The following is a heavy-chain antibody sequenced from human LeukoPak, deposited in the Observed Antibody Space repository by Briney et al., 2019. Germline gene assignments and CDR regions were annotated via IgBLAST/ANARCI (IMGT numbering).Heavy chain of an antibody. CDR3: ARSDSGSYLLDY. CDR2: IYYSGST. Sequence: PSETLSLTCTVSGGSISSGGYYWSWIRQHPGKGLEWIGYIYYSGSTYYNPSLKSRVTISVDTSKNQFSLKLSSVTAADTAVYYCARSDSGSYLLDYWGQGTLVTVSS. J-gene: IGHJ4*02. CDR1: GGSISSGGYY. D-gene: IGHD1-26*01. V-gene: IGHV4-31*03.